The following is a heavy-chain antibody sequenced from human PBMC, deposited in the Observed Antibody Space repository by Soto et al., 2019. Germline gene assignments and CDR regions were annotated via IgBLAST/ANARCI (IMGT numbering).Heavy chain of an antibody. D-gene: IGHD3-3*01. Sequence: SVKVSCKASGGTFSSYTISWVRQAPGQGLEWMGRIIPILGIANYAQKFQGRVTITADKSTSTAYMELSSLRSEDTAVYYCARASGVRSYYMDVWGKGTTVTVS. CDR1: GGTFSSYT. CDR2: IIPILGIA. V-gene: IGHV1-69*02. J-gene: IGHJ6*03. CDR3: ARASGVRSYYMDV.